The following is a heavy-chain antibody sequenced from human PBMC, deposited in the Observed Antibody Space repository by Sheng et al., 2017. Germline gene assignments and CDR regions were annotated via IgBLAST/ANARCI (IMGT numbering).Heavy chain of an antibody. CDR1: GFTFSSYG. Sequence: QVQLVESGGGVVQPGRSLRLSCAASGFTFSSYGMHWVRQAPGKGLEWVAVIWYDGSNKYYADSVKGRFTISRDNSKNTLYLQMNSLRAEDTAVYYCARGPAAIKYCGGDCLPWYFDYWGQGTLVTVSS. CDR3: ARGPAAIKYCGGDCLPWYFDY. CDR2: IWYDGSNK. J-gene: IGHJ4*02. V-gene: IGHV3-33*01. D-gene: IGHD2-21*02.